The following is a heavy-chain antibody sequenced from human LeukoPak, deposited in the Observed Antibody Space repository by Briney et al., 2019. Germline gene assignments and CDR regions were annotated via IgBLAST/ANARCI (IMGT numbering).Heavy chain of an antibody. CDR1: GGSISSSSYY. CDR2: IYYSGST. Sequence: SETLSLTCTVSGGSISSSSYYLGWIRQPPGKGLEWIGSIYYSGSTYYNPSLKSRVTISVDTSKNQFSLKLSSVTAADTAVYYCARPLRSGYSSSYYFDYWGQGTLVTVSS. V-gene: IGHV4-39*01. D-gene: IGHD6-6*01. J-gene: IGHJ4*02. CDR3: ARPLRSGYSSSYYFDY.